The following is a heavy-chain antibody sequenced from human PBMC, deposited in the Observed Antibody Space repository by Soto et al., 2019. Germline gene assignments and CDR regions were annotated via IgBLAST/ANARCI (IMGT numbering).Heavy chain of an antibody. CDR1: GFTFSRYA. Sequence: PGGSLRLSCAASGFTFSRYAIHWVRQAPGKGLEWVAVISRDGTNKYYVDSVKGRFTISRDNSRNTLYLQMNSLRHEDAAVSYCARSMSGAVDDSFDCWGQGTLVTVSS. CDR2: ISRDGTNK. CDR3: ARSMSGAVDDSFDC. J-gene: IGHJ4*02. D-gene: IGHD2-15*01. V-gene: IGHV3-30*04.